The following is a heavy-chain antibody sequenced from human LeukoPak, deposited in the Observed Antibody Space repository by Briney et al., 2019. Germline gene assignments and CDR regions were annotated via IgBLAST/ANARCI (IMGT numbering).Heavy chain of an antibody. CDR3: ARGGVRTAASNFAY. Sequence: ASVKASCKASGYSFSDYYIHWVRQAPGQGLEWMAWINPNSGGTKYAQKFQVRVTLTRDTAISTAYMELTRLRSDDTAVYYCARGGVRTAASNFAYWGQGTLVTVSS. J-gene: IGHJ4*02. CDR2: INPNSGGT. CDR1: GYSFSDYY. D-gene: IGHD6-13*01. V-gene: IGHV1-2*02.